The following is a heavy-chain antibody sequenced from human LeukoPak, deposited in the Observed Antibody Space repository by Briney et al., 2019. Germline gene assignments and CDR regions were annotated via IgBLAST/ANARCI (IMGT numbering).Heavy chain of an antibody. CDR3: SRSLDY. Sequence: GGSLRLSCAASGFTFSNYWMDWVRQAPGKGLEWVANVRQDGSEIYYVDSVKGRFTISRDNAKNSLYLQTNSLRAEDTAVYYCSRSLDYWGQGTLVTVSS. CDR1: GFTFSNYW. V-gene: IGHV3-7*01. J-gene: IGHJ4*02. CDR2: VRQDGSEI.